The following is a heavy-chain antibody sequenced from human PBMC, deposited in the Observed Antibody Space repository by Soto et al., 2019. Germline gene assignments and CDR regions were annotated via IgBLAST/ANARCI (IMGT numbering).Heavy chain of an antibody. J-gene: IGHJ3*02. CDR1: GFTVSSNY. Sequence: PGGSLRLSCAASGFTVSSNYMSWVRQAPGKGLEWVSVIYSGGSTYYADSVKGRFTISRYNSKNTLYLQMNSLRAEDTAVYYCARDSHSSGWYHDAFDILGRGTMVTV. V-gene: IGHV3-53*01. CDR2: IYSGGST. D-gene: IGHD6-19*01. CDR3: ARDSHSSGWYHDAFDI.